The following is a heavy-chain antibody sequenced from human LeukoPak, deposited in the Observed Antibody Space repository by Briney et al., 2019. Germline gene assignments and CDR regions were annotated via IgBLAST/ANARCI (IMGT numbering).Heavy chain of an antibody. J-gene: IGHJ4*02. CDR3: ARPLGYSGRYYFDY. V-gene: IGHV4-38-2*02. CDR1: GYSISSSYY. D-gene: IGHD5-12*01. CDR2: IYHSGST. Sequence: SETLSLTCTVSGYSISSSYYWGWIRQPPGKGLEWIGSIYHSGSTSYNPSLKSRVTISVDTSKNQFSLKLSSVTAADTAVYYCARPLGYSGRYYFDYWGQGTLVTVSS.